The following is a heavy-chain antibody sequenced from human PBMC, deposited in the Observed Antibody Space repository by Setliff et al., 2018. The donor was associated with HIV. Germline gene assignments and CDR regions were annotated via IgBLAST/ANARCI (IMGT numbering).Heavy chain of an antibody. CDR3: GGSGYYSIDY. J-gene: IGHJ4*02. V-gene: IGHV4-4*02. D-gene: IGHD3-22*01. CDR2: IYHSGST. CDR1: GGSISSNW. Sequence: SETLSLTCAVSGGSISSNWWSWVRQPPGKGLEWIGEIYHSGSTHYNPSLQSRVTISVDKSKSQFSLKLNSVTAADTAVYYCGGSGYYSIDYWGQGTLVTVSS.